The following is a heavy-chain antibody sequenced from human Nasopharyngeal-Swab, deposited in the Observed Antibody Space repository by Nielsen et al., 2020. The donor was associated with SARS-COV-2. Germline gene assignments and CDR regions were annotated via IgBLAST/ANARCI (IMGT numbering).Heavy chain of an antibody. D-gene: IGHD2-2*03. CDR2: ISWTSGSI. Sequence: GGSLRLSCAASGFTFADYAMHWVRQAPGKGLEWVSGISWTSGSIGYADSVKGRFTISRDNAKNSLYLQMNSLRAEDTALYYCAKELDIVVVPAAYGFGYYGMDVWGQGTTVTVSS. CDR3: AKELDIVVVPAAYGFGYYGMDV. V-gene: IGHV3-9*01. CDR1: GFTFADYA. J-gene: IGHJ6*02.